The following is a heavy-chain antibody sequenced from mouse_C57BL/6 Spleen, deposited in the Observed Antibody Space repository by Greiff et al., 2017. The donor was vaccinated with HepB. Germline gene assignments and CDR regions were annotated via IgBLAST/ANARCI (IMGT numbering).Heavy chain of an antibody. CDR1: GYTFTSYW. CDR3: ARMDYYGSSYWCAY. V-gene: IGHV1-72*01. CDR2: IDPNSGGT. D-gene: IGHD1-1*01. J-gene: IGHJ3*01. Sequence: QVQLQQPGAELVKPGASVKLSCKASGYTFTSYWMHWVKQRPGRGLEWIGRIDPNSGGTKYNEKFKSKATLTVDKPSSTAYMQLSSLTSEDSAVYYCARMDYYGSSYWCAYWGQGTLVTVSA.